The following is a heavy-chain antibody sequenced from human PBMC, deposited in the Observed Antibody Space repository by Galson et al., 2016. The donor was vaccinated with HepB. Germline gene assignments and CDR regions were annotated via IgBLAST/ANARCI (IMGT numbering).Heavy chain of an antibody. CDR1: GFPFNTYA. J-gene: IGHJ4*02. CDR2: ISDRGTQT. D-gene: IGHD2-15*01. V-gene: IGHV3-23*01. CDR3: AKSEVVVVAAHQV. Sequence: SLRLSCAASGFPFNTYAMAWVRQAPGKGLEWVSVISDRGTQTYSADSVKGRFTISRDNSKSTLYLQMNSLTVEDTAVYYCAKSEVVVVAAHQVWGQGTLVTVAS.